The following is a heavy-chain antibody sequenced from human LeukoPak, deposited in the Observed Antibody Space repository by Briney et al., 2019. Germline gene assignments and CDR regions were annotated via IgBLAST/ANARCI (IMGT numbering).Heavy chain of an antibody. Sequence: PGRSLRLSCAASGFTFSSYGMHWGRQAPGKGLEWVAVIWYDGSNKYYADSVKGRFTISRDNSKNTLYLQMNSLRAEDTAVYYCARDGSSGWYWVDYWGQGTLVTVSS. CDR1: GFTFSSYG. CDR3: ARDGSSGWYWVDY. V-gene: IGHV3-33*01. D-gene: IGHD6-19*01. J-gene: IGHJ4*02. CDR2: IWYDGSNK.